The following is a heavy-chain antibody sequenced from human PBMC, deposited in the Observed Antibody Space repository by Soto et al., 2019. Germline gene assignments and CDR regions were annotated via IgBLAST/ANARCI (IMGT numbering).Heavy chain of an antibody. CDR1: GFTFSSYA. Sequence: QVQLVESGGGVVQPGRSLRLSCAASGFTFSSYAMHWVRQAPGKGLEWVAVISYDGSNKYYADSVKGRFTISRDNSKNTLYLQMSSLRAEDTAVYYCAAPHGTDDSSGYYTLDYWGHGTLVTVSA. J-gene: IGHJ4*01. V-gene: IGHV3-30-3*01. CDR2: ISYDGSNK. CDR3: AAPHGTDDSSGYYTLDY. D-gene: IGHD3-22*01.